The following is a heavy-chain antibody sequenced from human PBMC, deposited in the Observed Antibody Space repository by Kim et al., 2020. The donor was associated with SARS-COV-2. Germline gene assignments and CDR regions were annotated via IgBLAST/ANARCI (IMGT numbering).Heavy chain of an antibody. CDR1: GYTFTTYA. CDR3: AREETGAYFVY. D-gene: IGHD1-26*01. Sequence: ASVKVSCKASGYTFTTYAMHWVRQAPGQRLEWMGWINAGNGNTKYSQKFQGRVTITRDTSASTAYMELSSLRSEDTAVYYCAREETGAYFVYWGQGTPVTVSS. CDR2: INAGNGNT. J-gene: IGHJ4*02. V-gene: IGHV1-3*01.